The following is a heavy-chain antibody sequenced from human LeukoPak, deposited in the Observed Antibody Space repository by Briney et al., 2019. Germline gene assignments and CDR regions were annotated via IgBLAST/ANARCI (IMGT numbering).Heavy chain of an antibody. CDR3: AREGRTKVTPRPDGFDI. Sequence: SETLSLTCTVSGGFISSYYWSWIRQPPGKGLEWIGSINYRGSTYYNPSLKIRVTISVDKSKNQFTLNVNSVTAADTAVYYCAREGRTKVTPRPDGFDIWGQGTMVTVSS. J-gene: IGHJ3*02. D-gene: IGHD4-17*01. V-gene: IGHV4-59*12. CDR1: GGFISSYY. CDR2: INYRGST.